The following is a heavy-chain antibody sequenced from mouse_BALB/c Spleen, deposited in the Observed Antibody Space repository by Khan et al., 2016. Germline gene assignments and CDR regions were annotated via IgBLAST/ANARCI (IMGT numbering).Heavy chain of an antibody. D-gene: IGHD2-1*01. CDR3: ARGRWYGAMDY. CDR2: INPDSSTI. V-gene: IGHV4-1*02. Sequence: EVKLLESGGGLVQPGGSLKLSCAAPGFDFSRYWMSWVRQAPGKGLEWIGEINPDSSTINYTPSLKDKFIISRDNAKNTLYLQMSKVRSEDTALSYCARGRWYGAMDYWGQGTSVTVSS. J-gene: IGHJ4*01. CDR1: GFDFSRYW.